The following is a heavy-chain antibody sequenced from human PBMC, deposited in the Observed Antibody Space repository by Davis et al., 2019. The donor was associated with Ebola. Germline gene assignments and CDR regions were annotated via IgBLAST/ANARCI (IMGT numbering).Heavy chain of an antibody. CDR2: MNPNSGNT. CDR3: ARGGVAYSDLDY. D-gene: IGHD2-21*01. CDR1: GYTFSAYG. Sequence: ASVKVSCKASGYTFSAYGVSWVRQAPGQGLEWMGWMNPNSGNTGYAQKFQGRVTMTRENSMSTAYMELRSLRSEDTAVYFCARGGVAYSDLDYWGQGTLVAVSS. V-gene: IGHV1-8*01. J-gene: IGHJ4*02.